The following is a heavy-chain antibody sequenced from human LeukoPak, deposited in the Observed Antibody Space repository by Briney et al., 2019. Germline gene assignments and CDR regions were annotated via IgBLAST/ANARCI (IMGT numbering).Heavy chain of an antibody. CDR1: GFTFSGYG. CDR3: AKVDILTGAPSVYWYYGMDV. D-gene: IGHD3-9*01. Sequence: PGRSLRLSCAASGFTFSGYGMHWVRQAPGKGLEWVAVISYDGSNKYYADSVEGRFTIYRDNSKNTLYLQMNSLRAEDTAVYYCAKVDILTGAPSVYWYYGMDVWGKGTTVTVSS. CDR2: ISYDGSNK. J-gene: IGHJ6*04. V-gene: IGHV3-30*18.